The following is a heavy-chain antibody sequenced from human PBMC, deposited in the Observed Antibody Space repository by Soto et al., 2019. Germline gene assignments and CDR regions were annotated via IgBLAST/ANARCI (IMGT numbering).Heavy chain of an antibody. CDR2: VYSSGTT. CDR1: GGSINSYW. D-gene: IGHD2-2*01. Sequence: SETLSLTCIVSGGSINSYWWSWIRQPAGKGLEWIGRVYSSGTTDYNPSLNSRATMSVETSKNQFSLKLTSVTAADTAVYHCARDIGSYAYAEGYWGQGIQVTVSS. V-gene: IGHV4-4*07. CDR3: ARDIGSYAYAEGY. J-gene: IGHJ4*02.